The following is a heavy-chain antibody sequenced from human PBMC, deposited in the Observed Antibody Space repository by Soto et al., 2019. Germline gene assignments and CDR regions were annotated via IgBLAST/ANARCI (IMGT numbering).Heavy chain of an antibody. Sequence: TGGSLRLSCAASGFTFSSYAMSLVRQAPGKGLEWVSAISGSGGSTYYADSVKGRFTISRDNSKNTLYLQMNSLRAEDTAVYYCAKRPGRYFDWLSSFFDYWGQGTLVTVSS. CDR2: ISGSGGST. V-gene: IGHV3-23*01. J-gene: IGHJ4*02. CDR1: GFTFSSYA. D-gene: IGHD3-9*01. CDR3: AKRPGRYFDWLSSFFDY.